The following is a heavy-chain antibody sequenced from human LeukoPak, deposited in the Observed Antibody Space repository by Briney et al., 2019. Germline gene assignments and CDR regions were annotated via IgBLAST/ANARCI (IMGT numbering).Heavy chain of an antibody. Sequence: GGSLRLSCSASGFTFNTYAMHWVRQAPGKGLEWVALISYDGSSKYYADSVKGRFTISRDNSKNTLYLQVNSLRSEDTAVYYCARDEGSYDYLWGSYRYNWFDPWGQGTLDTVSS. V-gene: IGHV3-30*04. CDR3: ARDEGSYDYLWGSYRYNWFDP. J-gene: IGHJ5*02. CDR1: GFTFNTYA. CDR2: ISYDGSSK. D-gene: IGHD3-16*02.